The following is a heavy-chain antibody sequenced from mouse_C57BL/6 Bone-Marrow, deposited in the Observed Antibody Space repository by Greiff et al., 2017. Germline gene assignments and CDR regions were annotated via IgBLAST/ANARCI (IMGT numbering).Heavy chain of an antibody. CDR3: SRSGRYCGSSVRWYFDV. Sequence: QVQLQQSGPGLVQPSQSLSITCTVSGFSFTSYGVHWVRQSPGKGLEWLGVIWSGGSTDYNAAFISRLSISKVNSKSQVFFKRNSLQAADTALYYGSRSGRYCGSSVRWYFDVWGTGTTVTVSS. CDR1: GFSFTSYG. J-gene: IGHJ1*03. D-gene: IGHD1-1*01. V-gene: IGHV2-2*01. CDR2: IWSGGST.